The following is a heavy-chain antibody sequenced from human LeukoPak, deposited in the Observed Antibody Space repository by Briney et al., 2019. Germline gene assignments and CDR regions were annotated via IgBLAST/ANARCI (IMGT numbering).Heavy chain of an antibody. CDR1: GFTFSSYA. J-gene: IGHJ4*02. CDR2: ISGSGGST. Sequence: GGSLRLSCAASGFTFSSYAMSWVRQAPGRGLEWVSAISGSGGSTCYADSVKGRFTISRDNSKNTLYLQMNSLRAEDTAVYYCARGRSPVDTAMVTPLFSYFDYWGQGTLVTVSS. CDR3: ARGRSPVDTAMVTPLFSYFDY. V-gene: IGHV3-23*01. D-gene: IGHD5-18*01.